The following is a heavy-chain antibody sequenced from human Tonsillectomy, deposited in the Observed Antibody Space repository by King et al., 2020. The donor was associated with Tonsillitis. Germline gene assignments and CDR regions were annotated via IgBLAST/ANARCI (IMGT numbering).Heavy chain of an antibody. Sequence: VQLVQSGGGLVQPGGSLRLSCAASTITSNTYSLNWVRQAPGKGLEWVSYISSSSSAKYYADSVKGRFTISRDNAKNSLYLQMNSLRDEDTAVYYCARGRDGSYSAFDIWGQETMVTVSS. J-gene: IGHJ3*02. CDR3: ARGRDGSYSAFDI. V-gene: IGHV3-48*02. D-gene: IGHD3-10*01. CDR2: ISSSSSAK. CDR1: TITSNTYS.